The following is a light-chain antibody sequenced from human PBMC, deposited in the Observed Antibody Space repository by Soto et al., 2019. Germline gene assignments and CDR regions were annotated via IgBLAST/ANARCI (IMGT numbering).Light chain of an antibody. CDR1: SSNIGTNY. V-gene: IGLV1-47*02. CDR3: AAWDDSLSV. CDR2: SNN. Sequence: QSVLTQPPSASGTPGHRVTISCSGSSSNIGTNYVSWYQQLPGTAPKLLIYSNNQRPSGVPDRFSGSKSGTSDSLAISGLRSEDEADDYCAAWDDSLSVFGTGTKLTVL. J-gene: IGLJ1*01.